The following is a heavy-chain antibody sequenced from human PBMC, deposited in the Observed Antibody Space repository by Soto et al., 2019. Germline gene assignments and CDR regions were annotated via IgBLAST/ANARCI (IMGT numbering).Heavy chain of an antibody. CDR1: GGSISSGGYS. CDR2: IYHSGST. V-gene: IGHV4-30-2*01. J-gene: IGHJ4*02. CDR3: AGNYGDYFGFDY. Sequence: QLQLQESGSGLVKPSQTLSLTCAVSGGSISSGGYSWSWIRQPPGKGLEWIGYIYHSGSTYYNPSLKCRVTISVDRSNNQFSLKLSSVTAADTAVYYCAGNYGDYFGFDYWGQGTLVTVSS. D-gene: IGHD4-17*01.